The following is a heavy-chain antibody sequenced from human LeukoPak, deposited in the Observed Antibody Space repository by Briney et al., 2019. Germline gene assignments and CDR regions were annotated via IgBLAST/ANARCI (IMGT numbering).Heavy chain of an antibody. D-gene: IGHD4-23*01. V-gene: IGHV5-51*01. CDR2: IYPSDSDT. CDR1: GYSFTTYW. J-gene: IGHJ5*02. CDR3: ARGSNSNLNWFDP. Sequence: GESLKISCKGSGYSFTTYWIGWVRQMPGKGLEWMGIIYPSDSDTKYSPSFQGQVTISADKSISTAYLQWSSLKASDTAMYYCARGSNSNLNWFDPWGQGTLVTVSS.